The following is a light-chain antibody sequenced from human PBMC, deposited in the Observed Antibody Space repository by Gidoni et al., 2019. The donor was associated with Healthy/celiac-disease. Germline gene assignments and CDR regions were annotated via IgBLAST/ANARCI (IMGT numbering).Light chain of an antibody. Sequence: EIVLTQSPGTLSLSPGKRATLFCRASQSVSSSYLAWYQQKPGQAPRLLIYGASSRATGIPDRFSGSGSGTDFTLTISRLEPEDFAVYYCQQYGSSPFTFGPGTKVDIK. CDR1: QSVSSSY. CDR3: QQYGSSPFT. CDR2: GAS. J-gene: IGKJ3*01. V-gene: IGKV3-20*01.